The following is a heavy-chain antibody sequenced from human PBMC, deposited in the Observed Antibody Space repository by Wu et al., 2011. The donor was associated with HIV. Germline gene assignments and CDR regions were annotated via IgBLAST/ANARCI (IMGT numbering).Heavy chain of an antibody. CDR2: INPDSGGT. Sequence: QVQLVQSGAEVKKPGASVKVSCRASGYNIAGYYIHWVRQAPGQGLEWMGWINPDSGGTNYAQKFQGRVTMTRDTSITTAYMELSRLRSDDTAVYYCARGHVITMIVGPGYWYFDLWGRGTLVTVSS. CDR3: ARGHVITMIVGPGYWYFDL. V-gene: IGHV1-2*02. D-gene: IGHD3-22*01. J-gene: IGHJ2*01. CDR1: GYNIAGYY.